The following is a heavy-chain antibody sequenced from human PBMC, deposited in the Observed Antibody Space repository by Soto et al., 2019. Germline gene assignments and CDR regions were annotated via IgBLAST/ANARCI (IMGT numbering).Heavy chain of an antibody. CDR1: GGSITSGNSYS. CDR3: ARAVAPYFGTWFDP. CDR2: ISHTGST. V-gene: IGHV4-30-2*01. D-gene: IGHD3-10*01. J-gene: IGHJ5*02. Sequence: SETLSLTCAVSGGSITSGNSYSWSWIRQPPGEGLEWIGSISHTGSTSYNPSLKSRLTMSVDKSKNQFSLRLSSVTAADMAVYYCARAVAPYFGTWFDPWGQGILVTVSS.